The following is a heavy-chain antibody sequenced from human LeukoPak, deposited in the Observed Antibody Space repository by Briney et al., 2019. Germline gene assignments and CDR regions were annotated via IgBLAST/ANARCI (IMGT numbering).Heavy chain of an antibody. D-gene: IGHD4-17*01. CDR3: ARDDVTTTFDY. J-gene: IGHJ4*02. V-gene: IGHV3-66*02. CDR1: GFIVSSNY. CDR2: IYSGGST. Sequence: GGSLRLSCAASGFIVSSNYMTWVRQAPGKGLEWVSVIYSGGSTYYADSVKGRFTISRDNSKNTLYLQMNSLRTEDTAVYYCARDDVTTTFDYRGQGTLVTVSS.